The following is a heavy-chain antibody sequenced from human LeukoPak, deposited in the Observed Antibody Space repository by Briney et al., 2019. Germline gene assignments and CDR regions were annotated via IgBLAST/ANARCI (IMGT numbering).Heavy chain of an antibody. V-gene: IGHV3-30*02. CDR1: GFVFSSYG. D-gene: IGHD6-19*01. J-gene: IGHJ4*01. CDR3: ANRGISSVWNYDY. CDR2: IRNDGTNE. Sequence: GGSLRVSRAASGFVFSSYGIHWVRQAPGKGLEWVAFIRNDGTNEYYADSVKGRFTISRDNSKNTLSLQMNSLRAEDTAVYYCANRGISSVWNYDYWGHRALVTVSS.